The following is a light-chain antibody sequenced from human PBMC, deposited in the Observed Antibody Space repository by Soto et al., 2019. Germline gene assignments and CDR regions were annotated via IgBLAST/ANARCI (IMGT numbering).Light chain of an antibody. J-gene: IGLJ1*01. CDR1: SSNVGNYY. Sequence: QAVLTQPPSVSAAPGQKVTISCSGSSSNVGNYYVSWYQHLPGTVPKLLIYDSDKRPSGIPDRFSGSKSGASATLGITGLQTGDEADYYCGSWDDSLTTYVFGTGTKLTVL. V-gene: IGLV1-51*01. CDR3: GSWDDSLTTYV. CDR2: DSD.